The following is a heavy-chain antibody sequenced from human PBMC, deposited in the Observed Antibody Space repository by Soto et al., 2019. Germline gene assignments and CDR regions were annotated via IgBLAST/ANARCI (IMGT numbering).Heavy chain of an antibody. J-gene: IGHJ4*02. CDR1: GGSISSYY. D-gene: IGHD4-17*01. CDR2: IYYSGST. Sequence: SETLSLTCTVSGGSISSYYWSWIRQPPGKGLEWIGYIYYSGSTNYNPSLKSRVTISVDTSKNQFSLKLSSVTAADTAVYYCAREKDYAVVYWGQGTLVTVSS. CDR3: AREKDYAVVY. V-gene: IGHV4-59*01.